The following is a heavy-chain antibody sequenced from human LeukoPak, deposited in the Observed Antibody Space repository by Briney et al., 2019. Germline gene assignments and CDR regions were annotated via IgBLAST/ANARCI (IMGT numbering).Heavy chain of an antibody. V-gene: IGHV3-23*01. Sequence: GGSLRLSCAASGFTFSSYAMSWVRQAPGKGLEWVSTISGGGGSTYYADSVKGRFTISRDSSKNTLCLQMHSLRAEDTAVYFCATGGYINTYVFDYWGQGTLVTVSS. CDR1: GFTFSSYA. J-gene: IGHJ4*02. CDR2: ISGGGGST. CDR3: ATGGYINTYVFDY. D-gene: IGHD3-16*01.